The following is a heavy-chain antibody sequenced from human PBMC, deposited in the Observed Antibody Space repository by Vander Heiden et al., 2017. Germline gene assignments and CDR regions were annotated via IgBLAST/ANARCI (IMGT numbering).Heavy chain of an antibody. V-gene: IGHV3-48*02. D-gene: IGHD2-15*01. J-gene: IGHJ3*02. CDR2: ISSSGSRV. CDR1: GFSFSGYS. CDR3: ASRYCSGGSCYRLDAFDI. Sequence: EVQLVESGGGLVQPGGSLRLPCEGSGFSFSGYSMNWVRLAPGKGLEWISYISSSGSRVNYADSVKGRFTISRDNAKNSLYLQMNSLRDDDTAVYYCASRYCSGGSCYRLDAFDIWGQGTMVTVSP.